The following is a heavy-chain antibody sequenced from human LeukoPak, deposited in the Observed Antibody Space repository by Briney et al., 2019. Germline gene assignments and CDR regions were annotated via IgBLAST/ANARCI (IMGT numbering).Heavy chain of an antibody. Sequence: SETLSLTCTVSGGSINSYYWSWIRQPPGKGLEWIGYIYYAGSTNYNPSLKSRITISVDTSKNQFSLKLTSITAADTAVYYCARVRGGTYNHYFDYWGQGALVTVSS. CDR2: IYYAGST. V-gene: IGHV4-59*01. D-gene: IGHD5-24*01. J-gene: IGHJ4*02. CDR3: ARVRGGTYNHYFDY. CDR1: GGSINSYY.